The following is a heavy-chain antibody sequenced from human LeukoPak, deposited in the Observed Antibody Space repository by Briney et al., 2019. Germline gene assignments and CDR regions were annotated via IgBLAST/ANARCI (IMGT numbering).Heavy chain of an antibody. CDR2: LGTAGDT. D-gene: IGHD1-1*01. J-gene: IGHJ4*02. CDR3: ARQSTPHGNFDY. Sequence: PGRSLRLSCAASGFTLTNHAMHWVRQPAGEGLEWVSALGTAGDTFYPGSVQGRFSISRDNAKKSLFLQMNSLRVEDTAIYYCARQSTPHGNFDYWGQGTLVTVSS. V-gene: IGHV3-13*01. CDR1: GFTLTNHA.